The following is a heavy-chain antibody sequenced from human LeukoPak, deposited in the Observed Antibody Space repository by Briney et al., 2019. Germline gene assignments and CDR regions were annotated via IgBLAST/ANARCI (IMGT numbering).Heavy chain of an antibody. CDR2: IYPGDSDT. D-gene: IGHD2-15*01. Sequence: GESLKISCKGSGYSFTSYWIGWVRQMPGKGLEWMGIIYPGDSDTRYSPSFQGQVTISADKSISTAYLQWSSLKASDTAMYYCARRRFCSGGSSSSGRYFNTWGQETLVTVSS. CDR3: ARRRFCSGGSSSSGRYFNT. J-gene: IGHJ5*02. V-gene: IGHV5-51*01. CDR1: GYSFTSYW.